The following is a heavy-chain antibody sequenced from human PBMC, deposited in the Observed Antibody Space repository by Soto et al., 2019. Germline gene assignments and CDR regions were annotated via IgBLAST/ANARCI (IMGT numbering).Heavy chain of an antibody. CDR2: IIPIFGTA. CDR1: GGTFSSYA. V-gene: IGHV1-69*13. D-gene: IGHD6-6*01. CDR3: ARERLAALANYYYYGMDV. Sequence: ASVNVSCKASGGTFSSYAISWVRQAPGQGLEWMGGIIPIFGTANYAQKFQGRVTITADESTSTAYMELSSLRSEDTAVYYCARERLAALANYYYYGMDVWGQGTTVTVSS. J-gene: IGHJ6*02.